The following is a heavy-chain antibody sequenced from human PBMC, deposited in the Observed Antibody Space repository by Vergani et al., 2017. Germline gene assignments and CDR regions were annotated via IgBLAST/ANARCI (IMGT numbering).Heavy chain of an antibody. CDR1: GDSASSNSAA. CDR2: TYYRSKWYN. J-gene: IGHJ5*02. CDR3: ARVPHGHYYDSSGYPFDP. D-gene: IGHD3-22*01. Sequence: QVQLQQSGPGLVKPSQTLSLTCAISGDSASSNSAAWNWIRQSPSRGLEWLGRTYYRSKWYNDYAVSVKSRITINPDTSKNQFSLQLNSVTPEDTAVYYCARVPHGHYYDSSGYPFDPWGQGTLVTVSS. V-gene: IGHV6-1*01.